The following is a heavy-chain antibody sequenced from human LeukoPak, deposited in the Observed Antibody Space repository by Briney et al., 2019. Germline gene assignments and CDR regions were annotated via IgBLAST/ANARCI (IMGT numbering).Heavy chain of an antibody. CDR1: GGSISSGGYS. CDR2: IYHSGST. CDR3: ARSYGSGSHYFDP. J-gene: IGHJ5*02. V-gene: IGHV4-30-2*01. Sequence: PSQTLSLTCAVSGGSISSGGYSGSWIRQPPGKGLEWIGYIYHSGSTYYNPSLKSRVTISVDRSKNQFSLKLSSVTAADTAVYYCARSYGSGSHYFDPWGQGTLVTVSS. D-gene: IGHD3-10*01.